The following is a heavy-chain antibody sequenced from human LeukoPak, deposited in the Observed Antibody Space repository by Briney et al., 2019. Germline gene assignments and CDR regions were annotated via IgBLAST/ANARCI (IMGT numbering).Heavy chain of an antibody. CDR2: TNHSGST. CDR1: GGSFSGYY. V-gene: IGHV4-34*01. Sequence: SETLSLTCAVYGGSFSGYYWSWIRQPPGKGLEWIGETNHSGSTNYNPSLKSRVTISVDTSKNQFSLKLSSVTAADTAVYYCARGRGSLWFGLNWFDPWGQGTLVTVSS. CDR3: ARGRGSLWFGLNWFDP. D-gene: IGHD3-10*01. J-gene: IGHJ5*02.